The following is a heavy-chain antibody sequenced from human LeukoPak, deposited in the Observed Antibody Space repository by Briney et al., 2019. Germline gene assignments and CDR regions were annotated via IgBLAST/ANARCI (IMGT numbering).Heavy chain of an antibody. CDR3: ARGSSFDP. CDR1: GGSFSGYY. V-gene: IGHV4-34*01. CDR2: INHSGST. Sequence: SETLSLTCAVYGGSFSGYYWSWIREPPGKGLEWSGEINHSGSTNYNPSLKSRVTISVDTSKNQFSLRLSSVTAADTAVYYCARGSSFDPWGQGTLVTVSS. J-gene: IGHJ5*02.